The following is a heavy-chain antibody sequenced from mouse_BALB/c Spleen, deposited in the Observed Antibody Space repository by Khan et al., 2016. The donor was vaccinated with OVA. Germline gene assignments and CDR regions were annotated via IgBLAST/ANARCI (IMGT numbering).Heavy chain of an antibody. CDR3: VNHGSSSAWFTY. CDR1: GYTFTKYW. Sequence: QIQLVQSGAELAKPGASVKMSCKASGYTFTKYWMHWVKQRPGQGLEWIGYINPSTGYTEYNQKFKDKATLTADKSSSTAYMQLSSLTSKDSAVYYCVNHGSSSAWFTYWGQGTLVTVSA. J-gene: IGHJ3*01. D-gene: IGHD1-1*01. V-gene: IGHV1-7*01. CDR2: INPSTGYT.